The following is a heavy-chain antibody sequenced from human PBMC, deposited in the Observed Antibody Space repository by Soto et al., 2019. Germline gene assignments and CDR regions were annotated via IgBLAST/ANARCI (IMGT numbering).Heavy chain of an antibody. D-gene: IGHD2-15*01. J-gene: IGHJ3*02. CDR2: ISAYNGNT. Sequence: QVQLVQSGAEVKKPGASVKVSCEASGYSFTSYGFSWVRQAPGQGLEWMGWISAYNGNTNYAQKVQGRVTMTTGTSTTTAYMVRRSLRSDYTAVYYCARWGYCSGGSCYSLGAFDIWGQGTMVTVSS. CDR1: GYSFTSYG. CDR3: ARWGYCSGGSCYSLGAFDI. V-gene: IGHV1-18*01.